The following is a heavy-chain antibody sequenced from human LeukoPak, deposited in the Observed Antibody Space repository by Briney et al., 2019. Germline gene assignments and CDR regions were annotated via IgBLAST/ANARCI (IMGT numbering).Heavy chain of an antibody. V-gene: IGHV1-18*01. D-gene: IGHD6-19*01. Sequence: ASVKVSCKASGGTFSSYAISWVRQAPGQGLEWMGWISAYNGNTNYAQKLQGRVTMTTDTSTSTAYMELRSLRSDDTAVYYCARDLPSVAGTDYWGQGTLVTVSS. CDR1: GGTFSSYA. J-gene: IGHJ4*02. CDR3: ARDLPSVAGTDY. CDR2: ISAYNGNT.